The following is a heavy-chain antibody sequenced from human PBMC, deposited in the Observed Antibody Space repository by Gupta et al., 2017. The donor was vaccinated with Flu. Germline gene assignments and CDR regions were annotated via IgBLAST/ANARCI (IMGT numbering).Heavy chain of an antibody. Sequence: SDYYMSWIRQAPGKGLEWVSYISSSGSTIYYADSGKGRFTISRDNAKNSLFLQMNSLRAEDTAVYYCARWRIKFGLDGMDVWGQGTTVTVSS. J-gene: IGHJ6*02. CDR3: ARWRIKFGLDGMDV. V-gene: IGHV3-11*01. CDR2: ISSSGSTI. CDR1: SDYY. D-gene: IGHD5-12*01.